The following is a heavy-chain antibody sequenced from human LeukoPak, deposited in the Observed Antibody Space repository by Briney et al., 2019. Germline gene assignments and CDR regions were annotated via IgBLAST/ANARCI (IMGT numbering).Heavy chain of an antibody. V-gene: IGHV4-34*01. D-gene: IGHD2-15*01. J-gene: IGHJ1*01. Sequence: SETLSLTCAVYGGSFSGYYWSWIRQPPGKGLEWIGEINHSGSTNYNPSLKSRVTISVGTSKNQFPLKLSSVTAADTAVYYCAVYCSGGSCYPSEEYFQHWGQGTLVTVSS. CDR1: GGSFSGYY. CDR3: AVYCSGGSCYPSEEYFQH. CDR2: INHSGST.